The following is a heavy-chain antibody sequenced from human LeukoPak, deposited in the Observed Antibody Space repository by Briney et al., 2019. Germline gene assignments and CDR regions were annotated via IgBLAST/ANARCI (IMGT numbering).Heavy chain of an antibody. CDR2: ISGSGGST. J-gene: IGHJ5*02. CDR1: GFTFSSYA. CDR3: AKDPEPRYGWFDP. D-gene: IGHD3-10*01. V-gene: IGHV3-23*01. Sequence: HPGGSLRLSCAASGFTFSSYAMSWVRQAPGKGLEWVSAISGSGGSTYYADSVKGWFTISRDNSKNTLYLQMNSLRAEDTAVYYCAKDPEPRYGWFDPWGQGTLVTVSS.